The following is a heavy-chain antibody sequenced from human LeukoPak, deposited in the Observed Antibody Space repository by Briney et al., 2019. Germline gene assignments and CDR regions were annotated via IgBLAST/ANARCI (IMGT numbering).Heavy chain of an antibody. J-gene: IGHJ4*02. Sequence: SDPLCLTCTVTGGAISSCYWSRIRQPPGKELEWIGYIYYSGSTNYNPSLKSRVTISVDTSKNQFSLKLSSVTAADTAVYYCASGTYSGPFDYWGQGTLVTVSS. V-gene: IGHV4-59*07. CDR3: ASGTYSGPFDY. CDR1: GGAISSCY. CDR2: IYYSGST. D-gene: IGHD1-14*01.